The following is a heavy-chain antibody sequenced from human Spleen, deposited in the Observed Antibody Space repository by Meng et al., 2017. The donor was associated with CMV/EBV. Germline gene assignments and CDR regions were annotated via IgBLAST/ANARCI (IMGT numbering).Heavy chain of an antibody. CDR3: ARQIVVGLNWFDP. Sequence: VSGASIGSSADSWGWMRQAPGKGLEWIGSVYYSGNTYYTPSLKSRVTMSVDTSKNQFFLKLISVTAADTAVYYCARQIVVGLNWFDPWGQGTLVTVSS. J-gene: IGHJ5*02. V-gene: IGHV4-39*07. CDR2: VYYSGNT. D-gene: IGHD3-22*01. CDR1: GASIGSSADS.